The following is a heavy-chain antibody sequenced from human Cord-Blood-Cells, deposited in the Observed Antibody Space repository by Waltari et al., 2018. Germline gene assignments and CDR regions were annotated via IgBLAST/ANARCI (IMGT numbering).Heavy chain of an antibody. CDR1: GGSFSGYY. J-gene: IGHJ4*02. CDR3: ARDVLGYCSSTSCYYFDY. CDR2: INHSGST. V-gene: IGHV4-34*01. Sequence: QVQLQQWGAGLLKPSETLSLPCAVYGGSFSGYYWSWIRQPPGKGLEWIGEINHSGSTNYNPSLKSRVTISVDTSKNQFSLKLSSVTAADTAVYYCARDVLGYCSSTSCYYFDYWGQGTLVTVSS. D-gene: IGHD2-2*01.